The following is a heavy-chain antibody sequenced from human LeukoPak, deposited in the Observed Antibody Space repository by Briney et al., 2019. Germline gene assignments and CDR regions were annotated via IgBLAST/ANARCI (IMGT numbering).Heavy chain of an antibody. CDR3: ARVPLYYYDSSGYYSGVYYFDY. V-gene: IGHV4-34*01. CDR1: GWSFSGYY. J-gene: IGHJ4*02. Sequence: SSETLCLTCAVYGWSFSGYYWSWIRQPPGKGLEWIGEINNSGSTNYNPSLKSRVTISVDTSKNQFSLKLSSVTAADTAVYYCARVPLYYYDSSGYYSGVYYFDYWGQGTLVTVSS. CDR2: INNSGST. D-gene: IGHD3-22*01.